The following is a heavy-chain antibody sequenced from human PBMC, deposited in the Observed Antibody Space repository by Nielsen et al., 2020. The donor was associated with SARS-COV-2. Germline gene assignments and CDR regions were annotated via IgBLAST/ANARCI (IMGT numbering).Heavy chain of an antibody. CDR3: AKGPIGSPTAIGAFDI. J-gene: IGHJ3*02. D-gene: IGHD2-2*02. V-gene: IGHV3-30*18. Sequence: GGSLRLSCAASGFPFSTYGMRWVRQAPGKGLEWVAVISYDGSKKYYADSVKGRFTISRDTPKNTLYLQMNSLRAEDTAVYYCAKGPIGSPTAIGAFDIWGLGTMVTVSS. CDR2: ISYDGSKK. CDR1: GFPFSTYG.